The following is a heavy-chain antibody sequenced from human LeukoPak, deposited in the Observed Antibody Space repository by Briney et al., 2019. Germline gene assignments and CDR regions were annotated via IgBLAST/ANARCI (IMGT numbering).Heavy chain of an antibody. CDR1: GGTFSSYA. V-gene: IGHV1-69*13. CDR3: AKDGGLLQGAYGMDV. Sequence: GASVKVSCKASGGTFSSYAISWVRQAPGQGLEWMGGIIPIFGTANYAQKFQGRVTITADESTSTAYMELSSLRSEDTAVYYCAKDGGLLQGAYGMDVWGQGTTVTVSS. D-gene: IGHD1-26*01. CDR2: IIPIFGTA. J-gene: IGHJ6*02.